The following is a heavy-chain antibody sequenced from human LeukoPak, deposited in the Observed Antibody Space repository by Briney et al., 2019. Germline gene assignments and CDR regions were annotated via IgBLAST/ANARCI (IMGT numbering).Heavy chain of an antibody. D-gene: IGHD6-25*01. Sequence: ASVKVSCKASGYTFTGYYMHWVRQAPGQGLEWMGWINPNSGGTNYAQKFQGRVTMTRDTSISTAYMDLSRLRSDDAAVYYCARDSIAAPSPSGVYGMDVWGQGTTVTVSS. CDR1: GYTFTGYY. CDR2: INPNSGGT. V-gene: IGHV1-2*02. CDR3: ARDSIAAPSPSGVYGMDV. J-gene: IGHJ6*02.